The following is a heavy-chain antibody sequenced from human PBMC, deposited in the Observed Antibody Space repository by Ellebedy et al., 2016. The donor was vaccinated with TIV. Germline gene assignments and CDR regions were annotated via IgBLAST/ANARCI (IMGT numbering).Heavy chain of an antibody. Sequence: GESLKISCAASGFTFSSFGMHWVRQASGKGLGWVAVIWYDGTEKYYADSVKGRFTISRDNSRNTLNLQMNSLRPEDTAVYYCARDYSYDSGGSMPGYWGQGTLVTVSS. CDR1: GFTFSSFG. CDR3: ARDYSYDSGGSMPGY. CDR2: IWYDGTEK. J-gene: IGHJ4*02. D-gene: IGHD3-22*01. V-gene: IGHV3-33*08.